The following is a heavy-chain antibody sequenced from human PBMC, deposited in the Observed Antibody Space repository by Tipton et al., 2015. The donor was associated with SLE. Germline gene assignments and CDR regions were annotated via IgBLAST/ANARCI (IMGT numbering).Heavy chain of an antibody. CDR3: VKDIKEDYDGTGNTFDH. D-gene: IGHD4-23*01. CDR2: IDWRRGSV. Sequence: SLRLSCAASGFRFDDFAMHWVRQAPGKGLEWVSGIDWRRGSVGYADSVKGRFTISRDNARNSLHLQMDSLTSEDTALYYCVKDIKEDYDGTGNTFDHWGQGTLVTVSS. J-gene: IGHJ4*02. CDR1: GFRFDDFA. V-gene: IGHV3-9*01.